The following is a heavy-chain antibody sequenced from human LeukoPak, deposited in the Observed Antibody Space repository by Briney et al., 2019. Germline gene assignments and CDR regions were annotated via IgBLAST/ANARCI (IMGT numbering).Heavy chain of an antibody. CDR1: GYTFTSYG. CDR2: ISAYNGNT. Sequence: ASVKVSCKASGYTFTSYGISWVRQAPGQGLEWMGWISAYNGNTNYAQKLQGRVTMTTDTSTSTAYMELRSLRSDDTAVYYCARLYCSSTSCYLGDYWGQGTLVTVSS. V-gene: IGHV1-18*01. CDR3: ARLYCSSTSCYLGDY. J-gene: IGHJ4*02. D-gene: IGHD2-2*01.